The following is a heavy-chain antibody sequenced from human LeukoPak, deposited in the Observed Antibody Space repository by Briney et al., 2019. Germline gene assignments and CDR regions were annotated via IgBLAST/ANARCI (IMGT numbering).Heavy chain of an antibody. D-gene: IGHD3-3*01. CDR2: IFNSGTST. V-gene: IGHV3-23*05. CDR3: AKVYDFWSGYNWFDP. J-gene: IGHJ5*02. Sequence: PGGSLRLSCAASGFTFSTYAMTWVRQAPGKGLEWVSVIFNSGTSTYYADSVKGRFTISRDNSKNTLYLQMNSLRAEDTAVYYCAKVYDFWSGYNWFDPWGQGTLVTVSS. CDR1: GFTFSTYA.